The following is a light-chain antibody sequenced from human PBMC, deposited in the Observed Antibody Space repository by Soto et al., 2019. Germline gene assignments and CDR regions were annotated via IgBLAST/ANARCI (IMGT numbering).Light chain of an antibody. Sequence: DIQMTQSPSTLSASIGDRVTITCRASQYMADWLAWYQQKPGKVPKLLISKASYLESGLPLRFSGSGSGREFTLTINSLQPDDSATYYCQQYSSYPWTFGQGTKVEVK. J-gene: IGKJ1*01. CDR2: KAS. CDR3: QQYSSYPWT. CDR1: QYMADW. V-gene: IGKV1-5*03.